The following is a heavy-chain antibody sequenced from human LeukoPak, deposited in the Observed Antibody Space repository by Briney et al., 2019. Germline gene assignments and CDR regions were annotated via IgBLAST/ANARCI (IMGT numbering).Heavy chain of an antibody. Sequence: ASVKASCKASGYTFTGYYMHWVRQAPGQGLEWMGWINPNSGGTNYAQKFQGRVTMTRDTSISTAYMELSRLRSDDTAVYYCASPSDKQLVGFGGNLTDLYYYYGMDVWGQGTTVTVSS. CDR2: INPNSGGT. J-gene: IGHJ6*02. D-gene: IGHD6-6*01. CDR1: GYTFTGYY. V-gene: IGHV1-2*02. CDR3: ASPSDKQLVGFGGNLTDLYYYYGMDV.